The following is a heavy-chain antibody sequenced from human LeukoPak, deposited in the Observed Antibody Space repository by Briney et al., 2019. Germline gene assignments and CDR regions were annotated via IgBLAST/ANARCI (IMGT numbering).Heavy chain of an antibody. J-gene: IGHJ4*02. CDR3: ARADSSGSQRSKDY. V-gene: IGHV4-34*01. CDR1: GGSFSGYY. Sequence: SETLSLTCAVYGGSFSGYYWSWIRQPPGKGLEWIGEINHSGSTNYNPSLKSRVTISVDTSKNQFSLKLSSVTAADTAVYYCARADSSGSQRSKDYWGQGTLVTVSS. D-gene: IGHD3-22*01. CDR2: INHSGST.